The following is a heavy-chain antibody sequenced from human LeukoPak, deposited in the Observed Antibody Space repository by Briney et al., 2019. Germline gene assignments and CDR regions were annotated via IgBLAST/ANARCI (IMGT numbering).Heavy chain of an antibody. CDR3: ARDNSGGYSEGGF. Sequence: GGSLRLSCAASGFRFSDYYMSWIRQAPGKGLEGVSYISSSGTTTSYADSVKGRFTISRDNAKNSLFLQMNNLRAEDTAVYYCARDNSGGYSEGGFWGQGTLVTVSS. J-gene: IGHJ4*02. V-gene: IGHV3-11*01. CDR1: GFRFSDYY. CDR2: ISSSGTTT. D-gene: IGHD1-26*01.